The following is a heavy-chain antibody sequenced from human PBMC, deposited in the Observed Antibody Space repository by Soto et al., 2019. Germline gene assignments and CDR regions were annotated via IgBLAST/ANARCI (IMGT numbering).Heavy chain of an antibody. CDR2: IYYSGST. Sequence: SETLSLTCTVSGGSISSGGYYWSWIRQHPGKGLEWIGYIYYSGSTYYNPSLKSRVTISVDTSKNQFSLKLSSVTAADTAVYYCASAGTSSSSRFGDYYYGMDVWGQGTTVTVSS. D-gene: IGHD6-6*01. CDR3: ASAGTSSSSRFGDYYYGMDV. V-gene: IGHV4-31*03. CDR1: GGSISSGGYY. J-gene: IGHJ6*02.